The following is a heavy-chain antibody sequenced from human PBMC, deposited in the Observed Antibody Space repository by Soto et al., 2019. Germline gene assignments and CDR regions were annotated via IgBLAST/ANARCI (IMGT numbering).Heavy chain of an antibody. V-gene: IGHV3-73*02. D-gene: IGHD6-13*01. CDR2: IRSKADSYET. CDR1: GFTLSGSA. CDR3: TRIAAPGTGGFDP. J-gene: IGHJ5*02. Sequence: EVQLVESGGGLVQPGGSLKLSCAASGFTLSGSAMHWVRQASGKGLEWVGRIRSKADSYETAYATSVKGRFTSSRVNSKNTSYLQMTSLKTEDTAVYYCTRIAAPGTGGFDPWGQGTLVTVSS.